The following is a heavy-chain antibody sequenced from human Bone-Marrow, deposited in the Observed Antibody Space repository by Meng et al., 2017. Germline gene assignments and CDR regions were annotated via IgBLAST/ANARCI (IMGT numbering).Heavy chain of an antibody. J-gene: IGHJ4*02. D-gene: IGHD1/OR15-1a*01. V-gene: IGHV3-48*03. CDR1: GFTFSSYE. CDR2: ISSSGSTI. CDR3: ARGLEQPFDY. Sequence: GESLKISCAASGFTFSSYEMNWVRQAPGKGLEWVSYISSSGSTIYYADSVKGRFTISRDNSKNTLYLQMNSLGAEDTAVYYCARGLEQPFDYWGQGTLVTVSS.